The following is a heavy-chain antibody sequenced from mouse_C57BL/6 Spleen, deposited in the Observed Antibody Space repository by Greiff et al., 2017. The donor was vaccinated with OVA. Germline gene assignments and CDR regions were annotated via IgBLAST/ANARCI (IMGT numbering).Heavy chain of an antibody. D-gene: IGHD2-2*01. CDR2: IDPSDSYT. J-gene: IGHJ4*01. CDR1: GYTFTSYW. Sequence: QVQLQQPGAELVKPGASVKLSCKASGYTFTSYWMQWVKQRPGQGLEWIGEIDPSDSYTNYNQKFKGKATLTVDTSSSTAYMQLSSLTSEDSAVYYCARWFPHYYAMDYWGQGTSVTVSS. CDR3: ARWFPHYYAMDY. V-gene: IGHV1-50*01.